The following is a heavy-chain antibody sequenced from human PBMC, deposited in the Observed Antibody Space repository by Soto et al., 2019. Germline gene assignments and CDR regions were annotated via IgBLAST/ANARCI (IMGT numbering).Heavy chain of an antibody. V-gene: IGHV1-18*01. Sequence: QVQLVQSGAEVKKPGASVKVSCKASGYTFTSYGISWVRQAPGQGLEWMGWISAYNGNTNYAQKLQGRVTMTTDTSTSTAYMELRSLRSDDTAVYYRARDRGYCSSTSCPDFDYWGQGTLVTVSS. CDR1: GYTFTSYG. D-gene: IGHD2-2*01. J-gene: IGHJ4*02. CDR2: ISAYNGNT. CDR3: ARDRGYCSSTSCPDFDY.